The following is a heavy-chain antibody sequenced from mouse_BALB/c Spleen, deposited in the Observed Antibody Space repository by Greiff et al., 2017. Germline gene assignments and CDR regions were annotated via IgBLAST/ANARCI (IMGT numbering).Heavy chain of an antibody. CDR2: ISYSGST. CDR1: GYSITSDYA. D-gene: IGHD2-4*01. CDR3: ARADYDGPFAY. V-gene: IGHV3-2*02. Sequence: EVKLMESGPGLVKPSQSLSLTCTVTGYSITSDYAWNWIRQFPGNKLEWMGYISYSGSTSYNPSLKSRISITRDTSKNQFFLQLNSVTTEDTATYYCARADYDGPFAYWGQGTLVTVSA. J-gene: IGHJ3*01.